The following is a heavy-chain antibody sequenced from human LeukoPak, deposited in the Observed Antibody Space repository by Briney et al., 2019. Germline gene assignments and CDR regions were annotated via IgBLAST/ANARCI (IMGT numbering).Heavy chain of an antibody. V-gene: IGHV1-46*01. CDR2: INPSGGST. Sequence: ASVKVSCKASGYTFTSYYMHWVRQAPGQGLEWMGIINPSGGSTSYAQKFQGRVTMTRDTSTSTAYMELRSLRSDDTAVYYCARVTSGSYLPFDYWGQGTLVTVSS. D-gene: IGHD1-26*01. CDR1: GYTFTSYY. CDR3: ARVTSGSYLPFDY. J-gene: IGHJ4*02.